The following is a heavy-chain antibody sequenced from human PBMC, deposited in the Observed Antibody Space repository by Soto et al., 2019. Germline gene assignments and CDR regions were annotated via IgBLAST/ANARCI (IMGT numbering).Heavy chain of an antibody. CDR1: GGSISSYY. CDR3: ARVGMVRGVITNNYYYYYMDV. Sequence: SETLSLTCTASGGSISSYYWSWIRQPPGKGLEWIGYIYYSGSTNYNPSLKSRVTISVDTSKNQFSLKLSSVTAADTAVYYCARVGMVRGVITNNYYYYYMDVWGKGTTVTVSS. V-gene: IGHV4-59*01. J-gene: IGHJ6*03. D-gene: IGHD3-10*01. CDR2: IYYSGST.